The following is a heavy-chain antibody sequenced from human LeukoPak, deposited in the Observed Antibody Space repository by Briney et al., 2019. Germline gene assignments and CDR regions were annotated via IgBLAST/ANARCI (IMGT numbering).Heavy chain of an antibody. Sequence: ASVKVSCKASGYTFTSYDINWVRQATGQGLEWMGWMNPNSGNTGYAQKFQSRVTMTRNTSISTAYMELSSLRSEDTAVYYCARDNHMVRGVIITSDYYYYMDVWGKGTTVTVSS. D-gene: IGHD3-10*01. J-gene: IGHJ6*03. CDR2: MNPNSGNT. V-gene: IGHV1-8*01. CDR3: ARDNHMVRGVIITSDYYYYMDV. CDR1: GYTFTSYD.